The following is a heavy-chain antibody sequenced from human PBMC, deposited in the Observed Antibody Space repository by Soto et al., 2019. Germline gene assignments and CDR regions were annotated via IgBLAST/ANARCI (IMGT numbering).Heavy chain of an antibody. CDR2: IPQNGDT. V-gene: IGHV4-31*03. CDR1: GGPFSAGGYY. Sequence: SETLSLTCTVSGGPFSAGGYYWSWIRQAPGKGLEWIGYIPQNGDTSYNPPLKSRVTISTDTSKRQFSLKLTSVTAADTAVYYCARGDSTVSSVFDYWGQGLLVTVSS. J-gene: IGHJ4*02. CDR3: ARGDSTVSSVFDY. D-gene: IGHD4-17*01.